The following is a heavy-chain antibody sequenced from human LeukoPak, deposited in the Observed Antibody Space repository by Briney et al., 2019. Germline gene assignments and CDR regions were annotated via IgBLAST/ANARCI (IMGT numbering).Heavy chain of an antibody. Sequence: GGSLRLSCAGSGFTFGDYYMDWVRQAPGKGLEWVGRIRNKANSYTTEYAASVKGRFTISRDDSKNSLYLQMNSLKTEDTAVYYCARDLGAARVYWGQGTLVTVSS. CDR1: GFTFGDYY. D-gene: IGHD1-26*01. CDR3: ARDLGAARVY. J-gene: IGHJ4*02. CDR2: IRNKANSYTT. V-gene: IGHV3-72*01.